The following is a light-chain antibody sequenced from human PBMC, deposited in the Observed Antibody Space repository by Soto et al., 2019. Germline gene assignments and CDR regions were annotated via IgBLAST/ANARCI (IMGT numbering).Light chain of an antibody. CDR2: DAS. CDR3: QQFSDYPIT. V-gene: IGKV1D-13*01. J-gene: IGKJ5*01. CDR1: QAISRA. Sequence: AIQLTQSPSSLSASVGDRVTITCRASQAISRALAWYQHKPGKPPQLLIHDASTLESGVPSRFSGSGSGTDLTLTISRLQPEDFATYYCQQFSDYPITFGQGTRLEIK.